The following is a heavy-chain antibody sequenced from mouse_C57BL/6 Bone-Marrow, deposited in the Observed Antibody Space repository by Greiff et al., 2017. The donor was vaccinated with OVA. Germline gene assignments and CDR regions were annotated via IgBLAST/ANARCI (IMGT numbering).Heavy chain of an antibody. D-gene: IGHD1-1*01. CDR2: IYPRSGNT. CDR3: ARSETTVEDWYFDV. J-gene: IGHJ1*03. Sequence: VQLVESGAELARPGASVKLSCKASGYTFTSYGISWVKQRTGQGLEWIGEIYPRSGNTYYNEKFKGKATLTADKSSSTAYMELRSLTSEDSAVYFCARSETTVEDWYFDVWGTGTTVTVSS. CDR1: GYTFTSYG. V-gene: IGHV1-81*01.